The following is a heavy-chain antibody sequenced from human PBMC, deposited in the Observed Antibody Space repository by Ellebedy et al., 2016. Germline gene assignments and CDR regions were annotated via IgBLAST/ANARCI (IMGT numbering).Heavy chain of an antibody. CDR3: ASTMIVGNDAFDI. CDR1: GGSISTGGYY. V-gene: IGHV4-31*03. J-gene: IGHJ3*02. CDR2: IYYSGST. Sequence: SETLSLXXTVSGGSISTGGYYWNWIRQHPGKGLEWIGSIYYSGSTYYNPSLKSRVTISVDTSKSQFSLKLSSVTAADTAVYYCASTMIVGNDAFDIWGQGTMVTVSS. D-gene: IGHD3-22*01.